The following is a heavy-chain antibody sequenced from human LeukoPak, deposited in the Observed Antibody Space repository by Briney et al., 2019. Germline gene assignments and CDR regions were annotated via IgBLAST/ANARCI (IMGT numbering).Heavy chain of an antibody. D-gene: IGHD5-12*01. CDR2: VYYTGST. J-gene: IGHJ4*01. Sequence: SETLSLTCTVSGDSLSGYYWSWIRQPPGKGLEWLACVYYTGSTKYNPSLRSRVTISIDTSKNQFSLKLSSVTAADTAVYYCARGGGYEYQFDYWGQGTLVSVSS. V-gene: IGHV4-59*01. CDR3: ARGGGYEYQFDY. CDR1: GDSLSGYY.